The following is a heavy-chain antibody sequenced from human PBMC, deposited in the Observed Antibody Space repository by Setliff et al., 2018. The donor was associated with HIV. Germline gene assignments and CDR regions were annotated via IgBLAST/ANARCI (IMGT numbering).Heavy chain of an antibody. V-gene: IGHV1-46*01. Sequence: ASVKVSCKASGYTFTDYYVHWVRQAPGQGLEWMGVIYPSGGNANYAQKFQGRVTMTRDTSTSTVYMEVNSLRSEDTAVYYCARGGNDWNQPADYWGQGTLVTVSS. CDR1: GYTFTDYY. CDR3: ARGGNDWNQPADY. CDR2: IYPSGGNA. J-gene: IGHJ4*02. D-gene: IGHD1-1*01.